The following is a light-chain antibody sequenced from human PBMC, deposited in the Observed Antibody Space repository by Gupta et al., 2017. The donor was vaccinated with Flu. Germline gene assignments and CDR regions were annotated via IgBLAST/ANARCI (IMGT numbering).Light chain of an antibody. J-gene: IGKJ1*01. CDR2: MAS. Sequence: VGERVTITCRARQSISRWLAWYQQKPGKAPILLIYMASTLDSGVPSRFSGSGSGTEFTLTISSLQPDDSATYYCLQYNTHPWTFGQGTTVGV. CDR3: LQYNTHPWT. CDR1: QSISRW. V-gene: IGKV1-5*03.